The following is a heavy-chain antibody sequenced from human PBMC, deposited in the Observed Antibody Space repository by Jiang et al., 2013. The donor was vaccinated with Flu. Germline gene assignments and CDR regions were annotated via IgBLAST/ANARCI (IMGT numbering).Heavy chain of an antibody. D-gene: IGHD1-1*01. CDR3: AELERGY. J-gene: IGHJ4*02. CDR2: TYYRSKWYN. Sequence: QTLSLTCAISGDSVSSNSVAWNWIRQPPSRGLEWLGRTYYRSKWYNEYAISVKSRITINPDTSKNQFSLQLNSVAPEDTAIYYCAELERGYWGQGTLVTVSS. V-gene: IGHV6-1*01. CDR1: GDSVSSNSVA.